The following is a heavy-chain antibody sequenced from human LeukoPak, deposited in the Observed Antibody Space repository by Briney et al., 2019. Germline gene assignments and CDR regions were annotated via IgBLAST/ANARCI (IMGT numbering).Heavy chain of an antibody. Sequence: ASVKVSCKASGYTFISFGISWVRQAPGQGLEWMGRISAYNRDTNYAQKLQGRVTMTTDTSTRTAYMELRSLRSDDTAVYYCARVLGRSGYRALFDYWGQGTLVTVSS. V-gene: IGHV1-18*01. CDR2: ISAYNRDT. D-gene: IGHD3-22*01. CDR1: GYTFISFG. CDR3: ARVLGRSGYRALFDY. J-gene: IGHJ4*02.